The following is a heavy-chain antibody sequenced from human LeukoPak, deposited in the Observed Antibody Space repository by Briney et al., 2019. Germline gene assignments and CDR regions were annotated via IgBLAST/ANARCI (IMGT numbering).Heavy chain of an antibody. CDR3: ATGLIFSRTVSDY. J-gene: IGHJ4*02. CDR1: GFTFSSYE. Sequence: GGSLRLSCAASGFTFSSYEMNWVRQAPGKGLEWVAVISYDGSNKYYADSVKGRFTISRDNSKNTLYLQMNSLRAEDTAVYYCATGLIFSRTVSDYWGQGTLVTVSS. CDR2: ISYDGSNK. V-gene: IGHV3-30*04. D-gene: IGHD2/OR15-2a*01.